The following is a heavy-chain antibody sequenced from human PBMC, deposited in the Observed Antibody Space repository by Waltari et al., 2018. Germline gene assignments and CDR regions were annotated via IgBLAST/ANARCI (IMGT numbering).Heavy chain of an antibody. D-gene: IGHD3-22*01. Sequence: QVQLVQSGAEVKKPGASVKVSCKASGYTFTSYAMHWVRQAPGQRLEWMGWINAGNGNTKYSQKFQGRVTITRDTSASTAYMELSSLRSEDTAVYYCARMNNHYYHSTPGAADYWGQGTLVTVSS. J-gene: IGHJ4*02. CDR3: ARMNNHYYHSTPGAADY. CDR2: INAGNGNT. V-gene: IGHV1-3*01. CDR1: GYTFTSYA.